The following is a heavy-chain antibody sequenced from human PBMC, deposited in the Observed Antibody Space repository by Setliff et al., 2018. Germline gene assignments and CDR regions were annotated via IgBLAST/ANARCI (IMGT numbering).Heavy chain of an antibody. D-gene: IGHD5-18*01. CDR2: IIPMFEKT. J-gene: IGHJ2*01. Sequence: SVKVSCKVSGGTFRTYEINWVRQAPGQGFEWMGRIIPMFEKTNYAQKFQGRVTITADESTTTTYMELSSLRSDDTAVYYCATIYGYNSLAWYSDLWVRGTLVTVSS. CDR3: ATIYGYNSLAWYSDL. CDR1: GGTFRTYE. V-gene: IGHV1-69*13.